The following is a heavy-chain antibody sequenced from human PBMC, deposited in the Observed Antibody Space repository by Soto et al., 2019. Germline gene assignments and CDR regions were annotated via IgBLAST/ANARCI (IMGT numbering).Heavy chain of an antibody. D-gene: IGHD4-17*01. J-gene: IGHJ4*02. CDR1: GGAISSGGYS. CDR3: ARHVNRVTTVDY. CDR2: IYYSGST. V-gene: IGHV4-30-2*01. Sequence: PSETLSLTCAVSGGAISSGGYSWSWIRQPPGKGLEWIGYIYYSGSTYYNPSLKSRVTISVDRSKNQFSLKLTSVTAADTAVYYCARHVNRVTTVDYWGQGTLVTVFS.